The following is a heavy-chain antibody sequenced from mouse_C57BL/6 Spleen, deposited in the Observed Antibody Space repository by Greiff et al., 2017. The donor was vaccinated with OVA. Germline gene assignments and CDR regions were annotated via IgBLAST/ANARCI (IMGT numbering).Heavy chain of an antibody. CDR1: GYAFTNYL. CDR2: INPGSGGT. V-gene: IGHV1-54*01. CDR3: ARRGDYGSSSAWFAY. J-gene: IGHJ3*01. D-gene: IGHD1-1*01. Sequence: QVQLQQSGAELVRPGTSVKVSCKASGYAFTNYLIEWVKQRPGQGLEWIGVINPGSGGTNYNEKFKGKATLTADKSSSTAYMQLSSLTSEDSAVYFCARRGDYGSSSAWFAYWGQGTLVTVSA.